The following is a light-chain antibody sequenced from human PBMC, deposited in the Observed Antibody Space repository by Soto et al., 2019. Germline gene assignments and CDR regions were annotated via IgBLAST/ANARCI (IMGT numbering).Light chain of an antibody. V-gene: IGKV3-20*01. CDR1: RSVSSRY. Sequence: EIVLTQSPGTLSLSPGERATLSCRASRSVSSRYLAWYQQKPGQAPRLLIYGASSRATGIPDRFSGSGSGTDFSLTISRLEPEDFAVYYCQQYGSSPPHTFGQGTKLEIK. J-gene: IGKJ2*01. CDR2: GAS. CDR3: QQYGSSPPHT.